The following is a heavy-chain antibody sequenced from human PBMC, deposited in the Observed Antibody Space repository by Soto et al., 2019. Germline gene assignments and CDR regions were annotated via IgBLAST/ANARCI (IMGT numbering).Heavy chain of an antibody. V-gene: IGHV4-59*01. CDR1: GGSISSYY. CDR3: ARDGSGITMARGDYYGMDV. D-gene: IGHD3-10*01. Sequence: PSENLSLTCTVSGGSISSYYWSWSRQPPGKGLEGIGYIYYSGSTNYNPSLKSRVTISVDTSKNQFSLKLSSVTAADTAVYYCARDGSGITMARGDYYGMDVWGQGTTVTVSS. CDR2: IYYSGST. J-gene: IGHJ6*02.